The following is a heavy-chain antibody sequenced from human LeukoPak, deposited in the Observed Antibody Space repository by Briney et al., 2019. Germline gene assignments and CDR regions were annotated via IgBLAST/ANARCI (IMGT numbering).Heavy chain of an antibody. CDR3: ARVPGIAAAGIGYYYYGMDV. Sequence: GGSLRPSCAASGFTFSSYDMHWVRQATGKGPEWVSAIGTAGDTYYPGSVKGRFTISRENAKNSLYLQMNSLRAGDTAVYYCARVPGIAAAGIGYYYYGMDVWGQGTTVTVSS. D-gene: IGHD6-13*01. J-gene: IGHJ6*02. CDR1: GFTFSSYD. V-gene: IGHV3-13*01. CDR2: IGTAGDT.